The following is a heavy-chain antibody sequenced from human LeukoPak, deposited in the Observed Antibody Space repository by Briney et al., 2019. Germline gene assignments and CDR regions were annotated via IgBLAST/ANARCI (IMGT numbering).Heavy chain of an antibody. CDR2: ISSSDGTI. D-gene: IGHD3-22*01. Sequence: PGGSLRLSCAASGFTLSDYSMMWIRQAPGKGLEWVSYISSSDGTIYYADSVRGRFTISRDNARNSLFLQMNSPRAEDTAHYFCARGGRYDSSGPFDSWGQGTLVTVSS. J-gene: IGHJ4*02. CDR3: ARGGRYDSSGPFDS. V-gene: IGHV3-11*04. CDR1: GFTLSDYS.